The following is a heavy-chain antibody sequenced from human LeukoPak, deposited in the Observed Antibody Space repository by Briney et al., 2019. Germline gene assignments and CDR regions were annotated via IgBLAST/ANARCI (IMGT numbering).Heavy chain of an antibody. J-gene: IGHJ4*02. CDR3: ARDAQRGFDY. CDR1: GFTFSHYG. CDR2: IWSDGTNQ. V-gene: IGHV3-33*01. Sequence: GGSLRLSCAASGFTFSHYGMHWVRQAPGKGLEWVSVIWSDGTNQFYADSVKGRFTISRDDSQKTVFLQMSSLRGEDTAIYYCARDAQRGFDYWGQGTLVNVSS.